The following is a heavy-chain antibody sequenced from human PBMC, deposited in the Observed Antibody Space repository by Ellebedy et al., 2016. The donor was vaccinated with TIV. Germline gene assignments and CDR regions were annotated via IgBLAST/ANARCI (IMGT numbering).Heavy chain of an antibody. CDR2: KKQDGSEK. CDR1: GFTFTTYW. Sequence: GESLKISCAASGFTFTTYWMTWVRQAPGKGLEWVANKKQDGSEKYYVDSVKGRFTISRDNANSLLYLQMNSLGAEDTAVYYCARGRYCSSSSRGFLDYWGQGTLITVSS. J-gene: IGHJ4*02. V-gene: IGHV3-7*03. D-gene: IGHD2-2*01. CDR3: ARGRYCSSSSRGFLDY.